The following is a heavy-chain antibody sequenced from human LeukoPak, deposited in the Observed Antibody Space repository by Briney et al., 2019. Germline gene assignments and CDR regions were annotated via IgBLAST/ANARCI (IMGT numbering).Heavy chain of an antibody. D-gene: IGHD4-17*01. CDR2: ISSSSSTI. J-gene: IGHJ4*02. Sequence: PGGSLRLSCAASGFTFTSYSMNCVRQAPGKGLEWVSYISSSSSTIYYADSVKGRFTISRDNAKNSLYLQMNSLRDEDTAVYYCARDYHDDYSFDYWGQGTLVTVSS. CDR3: ARDYHDDYSFDY. V-gene: IGHV3-48*02. CDR1: GFTFTSYS.